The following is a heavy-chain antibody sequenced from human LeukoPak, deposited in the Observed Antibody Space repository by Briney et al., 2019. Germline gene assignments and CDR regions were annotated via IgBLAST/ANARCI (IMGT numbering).Heavy chain of an antibody. V-gene: IGHV1-69*01. J-gene: IGHJ5*02. CDR1: GGTFSSYA. CDR3: ARGRGNYYDSSGP. Sequence: ASVKVSCKASGGTFSSYAISWVRQAPGQGLEWIGGIIPIFGTANYAQKFQGRVTITADESTSTAYMELSSLRSEDTAVYYCARGRGNYYDSSGPWGQGTLVTVSS. CDR2: IIPIFGTA. D-gene: IGHD3-22*01.